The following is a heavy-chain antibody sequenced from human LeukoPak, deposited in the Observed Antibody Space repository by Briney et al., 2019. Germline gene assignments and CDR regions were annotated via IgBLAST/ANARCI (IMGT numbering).Heavy chain of an antibody. CDR1: GYTFTGYY. CDR2: INPNSGGT. CDR3: AREDFGGSYGFDY. Sequence: ASVKVSCKASGYTFTGYYMHWVRQAPGQGLEWMGWINPNSGGTNYAQKFQGRVTMTRDTSISTAYMELSRLRSEDMAVYYCAREDFGGSYGFDYWGQGTLVTVSS. D-gene: IGHD1-26*01. V-gene: IGHV1-2*02. J-gene: IGHJ4*02.